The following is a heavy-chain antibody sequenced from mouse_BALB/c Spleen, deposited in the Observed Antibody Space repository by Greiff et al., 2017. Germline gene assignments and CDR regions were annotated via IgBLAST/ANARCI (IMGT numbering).Heavy chain of an antibody. CDR3: ARDGGSPYGSSFRNYAMDY. V-gene: IGHV2-6-7*02. J-gene: IGHJ4*01. CDR1: GFSLTGYG. CDR2: IWGDGST. D-gene: IGHD1-1*01. Sequence: VQLQESGPGLVAPSQSLSITCTVSGFSLTGYGVNWVRQPPGKGLEWLGMIWGDGSTDYNSALKSRLSISKDNSKSQVFLKMNSLQTDDTARYYCARDGGSPYGSSFRNYAMDYWGQGTSVTVSS.